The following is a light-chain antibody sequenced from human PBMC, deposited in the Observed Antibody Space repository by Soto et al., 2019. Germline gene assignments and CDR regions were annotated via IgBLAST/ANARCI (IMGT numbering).Light chain of an antibody. CDR3: LQDFNYPWT. CDR2: GAS. V-gene: IGKV3-15*01. Sequence: EIVMTQSPATLSVSSGERATLSCGASQSVSSNLAWYQQKPGQAPRLLIYGASTRATGIPARFSGSGSGTDFTLTISGLQPEDFATYFCLQDFNYPWTFGQGTKVDIK. J-gene: IGKJ1*01. CDR1: QSVSSN.